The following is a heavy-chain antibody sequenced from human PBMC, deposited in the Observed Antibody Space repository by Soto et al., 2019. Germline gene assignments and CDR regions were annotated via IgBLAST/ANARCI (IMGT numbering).Heavy chain of an antibody. CDR1: GGSISSYY. Sequence: PSETLSLTCTVSGGSISSYYWSWIRQPPGKGLEWIGYIYYSGSTNYNPSLKSRVTISVDTSKNQFSLKLSSVTAADTAVYYCAREGVGATTGYFDYWGRGTVVTVSS. CDR2: IYYSGST. D-gene: IGHD1-26*01. V-gene: IGHV4-59*01. CDR3: AREGVGATTGYFDY. J-gene: IGHJ4*02.